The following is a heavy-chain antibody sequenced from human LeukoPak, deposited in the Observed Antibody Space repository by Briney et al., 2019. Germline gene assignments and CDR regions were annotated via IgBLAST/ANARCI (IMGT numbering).Heavy chain of an antibody. J-gene: IGHJ4*02. CDR1: GYTFSNHD. CDR2: IIPIFGTA. Sequence: ASVKVSCQASGYTFSNHDFDWVRQAPGQGLEWMGGIIPIFGTANYAQKFQGRVTITADESTSTAYMELSSLRSEDTAVYYCARGYSGSYHISYFDYWGQGTLVTVSS. CDR3: ARGYSGSYHISYFDY. D-gene: IGHD1-26*01. V-gene: IGHV1-69*13.